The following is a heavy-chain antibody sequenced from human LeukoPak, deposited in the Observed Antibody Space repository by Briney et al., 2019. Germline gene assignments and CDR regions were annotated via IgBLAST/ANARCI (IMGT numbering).Heavy chain of an antibody. CDR1: GGSISSSSFY. CDR2: IYYLGNT. V-gene: IGHV4-39*02. CDR3: ARREYYYGGSGYSFDY. J-gene: IGHJ4*02. Sequence: TSSETLSLTCTVSGGSISSSSFYWGWIRQPPGKGLECIGSIYYLGNTYYNPSLKSRVTISVDTSKNHFSLKLSSVTAADTAVYYCARREYYYGGSGYSFDYWGQGTLVTVSS. D-gene: IGHD3-22*01.